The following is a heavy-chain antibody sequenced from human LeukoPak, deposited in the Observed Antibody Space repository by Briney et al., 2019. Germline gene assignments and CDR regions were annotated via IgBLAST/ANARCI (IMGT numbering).Heavy chain of an antibody. CDR3: ARGGVPAAAGSSSSANLDY. V-gene: IGHV4-34*01. J-gene: IGHJ4*02. D-gene: IGHD2-2*01. CDR2: INHSGST. CDR1: GGSFSGYY. Sequence: SETLSLTCAVYGGSFSGYYWSWIRQPPGKGLEWIGEINHSGSTNYNPSLKSRVTISVDTSKNQFSLKLSSVTAADTAVYYCARGGVPAAAGSSSSANLDYWGQGTLVTVSS.